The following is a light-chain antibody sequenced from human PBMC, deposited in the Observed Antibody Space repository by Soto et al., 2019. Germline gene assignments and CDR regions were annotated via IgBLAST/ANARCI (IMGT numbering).Light chain of an antibody. V-gene: IGKV1-39*01. CDR2: ATS. CDR1: HTISFY. J-gene: IGKJ2*01. Sequence: IQMTQAPSSLSASVGDTVTITCRASHTISFYLNWYQQKPGRTPNLLIYATSSLQSVVPSRFDGSGSGTEFTLNISSLQHDDFATYYCHQSFITPHTFVHGTTLELK. CDR3: HQSFITPHT.